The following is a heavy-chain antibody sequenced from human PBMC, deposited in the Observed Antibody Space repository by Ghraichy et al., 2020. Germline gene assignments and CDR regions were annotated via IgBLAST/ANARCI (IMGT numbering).Heavy chain of an antibody. CDR2: IKQDGSEK. CDR3: ARDQFRAYGP. J-gene: IGHJ4*01. CDR1: GFTFSDHW. Sequence: GGSLRLSCAASGFTFSDHWMSWVRQAPGKGLEWVANIKQDGSEKYYVDSVKGRFTISRDNAKNSLYLQMNDLRAEDTAVYYCARDQFRAYGPWGQGILVTVSS. D-gene: IGHD2-21*01. V-gene: IGHV3-7*03.